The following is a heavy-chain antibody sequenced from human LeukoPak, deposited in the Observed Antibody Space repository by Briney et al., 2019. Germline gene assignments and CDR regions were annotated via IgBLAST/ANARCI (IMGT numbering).Heavy chain of an antibody. J-gene: IGHJ4*02. D-gene: IGHD1-20*01. CDR2: IYYSGST. CDR1: GGSTSSSSYY. Sequence: PSETLSLTCTVSGGSTSSSSYYWGWIRQPPGKGLEWIGGIYYSGSTYYNPSLKSRVTISVDTSKNQFSLKLSSVTAADTAVYYCARHVRYNWNPGALDYWGQGTLVTVSS. V-gene: IGHV4-39*01. CDR3: ARHVRYNWNPGALDY.